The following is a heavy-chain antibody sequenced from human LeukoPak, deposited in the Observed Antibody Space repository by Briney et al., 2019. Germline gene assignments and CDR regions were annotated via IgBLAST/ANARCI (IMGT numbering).Heavy chain of an antibody. CDR3: ARVYSGCDY. J-gene: IGHJ4*02. D-gene: IGHD5-12*01. CDR1: GFTFSSYW. CDR2: ISSSSSSI. Sequence: GGSLRLSCAASGFTFSSYWMHWVRQAPGKGLEWVSYISSSSSSIYYADSVKGRFTISRDNAKNSLYLQMNSLRDEDTAMYYCARVYSGCDYWGQGTLVTVSS. V-gene: IGHV3-48*02.